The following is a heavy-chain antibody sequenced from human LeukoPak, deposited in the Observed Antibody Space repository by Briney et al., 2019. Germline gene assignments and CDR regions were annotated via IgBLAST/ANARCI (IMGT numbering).Heavy chain of an antibody. Sequence: SETLSLTCTVSGGSISSYYWSWIRQPPGKGLEWIGYIYYSGSTNYNPSLKSRVTISVDTSKNQFSLKLSSVTAADTAVYYCARGSYSISSFDYWGQGTLVTVSS. CDR3: ARGSYSISSFDY. CDR1: GGSISSYY. D-gene: IGHD6-6*01. V-gene: IGHV4-59*01. CDR2: IYYSGST. J-gene: IGHJ4*02.